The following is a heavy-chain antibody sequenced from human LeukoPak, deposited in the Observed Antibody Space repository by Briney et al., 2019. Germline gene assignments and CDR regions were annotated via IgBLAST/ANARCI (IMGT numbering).Heavy chain of an antibody. D-gene: IGHD3-22*01. Sequence: SGPTLVKPTQTLTLTCSFSGFSLSTTGVGVGWIRQPQGKALEWLAVILWNDDKRYSPSLKSRLTISKDTSKNHVVLMMTNMDPVDTATYYCAHKKNYYDSSGYQSDGFDIWGQGTMVTVSS. J-gene: IGHJ3*02. CDR1: GFSLSTTGVG. CDR3: AHKKNYYDSSGYQSDGFDI. V-gene: IGHV2-5*01. CDR2: ILWNDDK.